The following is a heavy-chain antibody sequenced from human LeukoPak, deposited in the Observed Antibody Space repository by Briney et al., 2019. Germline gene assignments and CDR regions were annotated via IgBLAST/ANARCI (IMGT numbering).Heavy chain of an antibody. CDR3: ARARITIFGVAFFDP. J-gene: IGHJ5*02. V-gene: IGHV4-61*02. D-gene: IGHD3-3*01. Sequence: SETLSLTCTVSGGSISSGSYYWSWIRQPAGKGLEWIGRIYTSGSTNYNPSLESRVTISVDTSKNQFSLKLSSVTAADTAVYYCARARITIFGVAFFDPWGQGTLVTVSS. CDR1: GGSISSGSYY. CDR2: IYTSGST.